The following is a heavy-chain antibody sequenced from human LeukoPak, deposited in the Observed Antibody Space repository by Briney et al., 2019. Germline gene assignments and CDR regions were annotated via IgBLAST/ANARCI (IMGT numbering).Heavy chain of an antibody. CDR2: ISYSGST. Sequence: SETLSLTCAVSGGSINNYFWSWIRQPPGKGLEWIGYISYSGSTNYNPSLKSRVTISVDTSKNQFSLKLNSVTTADTAVYYCAIDNYGGVTKFDPWGQGALVTVSS. V-gene: IGHV4-59*01. CDR1: GGSINNYF. J-gene: IGHJ5*02. D-gene: IGHD3-16*01. CDR3: AIDNYGGVTKFDP.